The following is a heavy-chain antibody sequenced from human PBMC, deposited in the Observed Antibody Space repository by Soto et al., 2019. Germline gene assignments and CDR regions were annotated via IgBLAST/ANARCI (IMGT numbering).Heavy chain of an antibody. J-gene: IGHJ6*02. CDR3: ARGKGMEENYYYYGLDI. Sequence: GPSVKVSCKASGYTFSTHAMHWVRQAPGQSLEWMGWINGGTGQTKHSHRFQGRVTITRDTSASTAYMELSSLRSEDTAVYYCARGKGMEENYYYYGLDIWGQGTTVTV. CDR2: INGGTGQT. V-gene: IGHV1-3*01. CDR1: GYTFSTHA. D-gene: IGHD1-1*01.